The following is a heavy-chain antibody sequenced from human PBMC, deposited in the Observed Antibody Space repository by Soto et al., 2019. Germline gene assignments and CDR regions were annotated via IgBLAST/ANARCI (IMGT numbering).Heavy chain of an antibody. Sequence: GASVKVSCKAQGYIFTKYGIGWVRQAPGHGLEWMGLINVYNGDRKVAQKFQDRVSMTTDTATDTAYMELKGLRSGDTAVYYCARLQLGGDRMLNWFDPWGQGTLVTVSS. CDR2: INVYNGDR. CDR1: GYIFTKYG. D-gene: IGHD2-21*02. CDR3: ARLQLGGDRMLNWFDP. J-gene: IGHJ5*02. V-gene: IGHV1-18*01.